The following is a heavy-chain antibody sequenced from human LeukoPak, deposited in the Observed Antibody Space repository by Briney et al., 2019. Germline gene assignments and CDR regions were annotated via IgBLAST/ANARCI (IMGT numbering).Heavy chain of an antibody. D-gene: IGHD2-2*01. Sequence: SVKVSCKASGFTFTSSAMQWVRQARGQRLEWIGWIVVGSGNTNYAQKFQGRVTITADKSTSTAYMELSSLRSEDTAVYYCAKGPIVVVPAATKQTYYYYYMDVRGKGTTVTVSS. J-gene: IGHJ6*03. CDR1: GFTFTSSA. CDR2: IVVGSGNT. V-gene: IGHV1-58*02. CDR3: AKGPIVVVPAATKQTYYYYYMDV.